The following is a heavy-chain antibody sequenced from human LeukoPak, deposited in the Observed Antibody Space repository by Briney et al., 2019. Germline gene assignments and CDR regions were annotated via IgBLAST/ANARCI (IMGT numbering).Heavy chain of an antibody. CDR3: ARDWYNSLNYLDY. D-gene: IGHD1-1*01. CDR1: GFTFSSYA. J-gene: IGHJ4*02. V-gene: IGHV3-23*01. Sequence: PGGSLRLSCAASGFTFSSYAMSWVRQAPGKGLEWVSAIGATASNTYYADSVKGRFTISRDNSNSTLYLQMNSLRVDDTAVYYCARDWYNSLNYLDYWGQGSLVTVSS. CDR2: IGATASNT.